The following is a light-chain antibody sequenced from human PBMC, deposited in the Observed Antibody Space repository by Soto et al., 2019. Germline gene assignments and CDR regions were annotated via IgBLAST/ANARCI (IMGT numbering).Light chain of an antibody. CDR3: QSYGSGLSVV. V-gene: IGLV1-40*01. CDR2: ETD. Sequence: QSVLTQPPSVSGAPGQMVTITCTGSDSNIGASYDVNWYQHLPGAAPKLLIYETDNRPSGVPDRFSASRSGASASLAIAELQTGDEGDYYCQSYGSGLSVVFGGGTQLTVL. J-gene: IGLJ2*01. CDR1: DSNIGASYD.